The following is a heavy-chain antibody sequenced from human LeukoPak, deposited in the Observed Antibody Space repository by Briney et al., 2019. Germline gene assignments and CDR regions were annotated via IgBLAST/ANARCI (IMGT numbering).Heavy chain of an antibody. D-gene: IGHD3-3*01. Sequence: SETLSLTCAVYGGSFSGYYWSWIRQPPGKGLEWIGEINHSGSTNYNPSLKSRVTISVDTSKNQFSLKLGSVTAADTAVYYCARGRATLAYYDFWSGYHYFDYWGQGTLVTVSS. J-gene: IGHJ4*02. CDR2: INHSGST. CDR3: ARGRATLAYYDFWSGYHYFDY. CDR1: GGSFSGYY. V-gene: IGHV4-34*01.